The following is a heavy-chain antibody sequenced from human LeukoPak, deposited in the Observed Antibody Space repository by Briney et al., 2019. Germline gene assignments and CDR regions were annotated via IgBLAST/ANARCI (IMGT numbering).Heavy chain of an antibody. D-gene: IGHD2/OR15-2a*01. CDR3: SEGYFEPFDH. Sequence: PSETLSLTCNVPGVSVSTSHWNWIRQRPGKGLEWIGCLSYTGKTDYNPSLKSRVSISLGSSNNHFSLKPTSVTAADTAVYYCSEGYFEPFDHWGQGILVTVSS. V-gene: IGHV4-59*02. J-gene: IGHJ4*02. CDR1: GVSVSTSH. CDR2: LSYTGKT.